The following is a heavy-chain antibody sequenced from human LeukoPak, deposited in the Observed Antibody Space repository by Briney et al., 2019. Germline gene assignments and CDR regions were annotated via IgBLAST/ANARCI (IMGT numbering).Heavy chain of an antibody. D-gene: IGHD2-2*01. CDR2: IYPGDSDT. CDR3: ARLGVVPAAAFDY. J-gene: IGHJ4*02. Sequence: GESLKISCKASGYSFTTYWIGWVRQMPGKGLEWMGIIYPGDSDTRYSPSFQGQVTISADKSISTAYLQWSSLKASDTAMYYCARLGVVPAAAFDYWGQGTLVTVSS. CDR1: GYSFTTYW. V-gene: IGHV5-51*01.